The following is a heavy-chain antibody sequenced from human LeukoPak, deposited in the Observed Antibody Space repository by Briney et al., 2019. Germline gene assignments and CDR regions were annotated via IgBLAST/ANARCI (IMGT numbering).Heavy chain of an antibody. CDR3: ARSQTRIGVVIGD. CDR1: GFTVSSNY. Sequence: GGSLRLSCAASGFTVSSNYMSWVRQAPGKGLEWVSVIYSGGSTYYADSVKGRFTISRDNAKNSLYLQMHRLTAEDTGIYYCARSQTRIGVVIGDWGRGTLVTASS. CDR2: IYSGGST. V-gene: IGHV3-53*01. D-gene: IGHD3-3*01. J-gene: IGHJ4*02.